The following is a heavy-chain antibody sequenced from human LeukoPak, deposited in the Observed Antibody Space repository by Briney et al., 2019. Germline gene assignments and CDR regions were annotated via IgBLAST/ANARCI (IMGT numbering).Heavy chain of an antibody. V-gene: IGHV3-9*01. CDR1: GFTFDDYA. CDR2: ISWNSGSI. J-gene: IGHJ5*02. CDR3: AKAQDYDILTGTWFDP. Sequence: GGSLRLSCAASGFTFDDYAMHWVRQAPGKGLEWVSGISWNSGSIGYADSVKGRFTISRDNAKNSLYLQMNSLRAEDTALYYCAKAQDYDILTGTWFDPWGQGTLVTVSS. D-gene: IGHD3-9*01.